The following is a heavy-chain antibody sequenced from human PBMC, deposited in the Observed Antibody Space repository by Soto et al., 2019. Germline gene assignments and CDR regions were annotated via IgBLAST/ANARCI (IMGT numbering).Heavy chain of an antibody. J-gene: IGHJ4*02. Sequence: EVQLVESGGGLVQPGGSLRLSCAASGFTFSSYWMSWVRQAPGKGLEWVANIKQDGSEKSYVVSVKGRFTISRGNAKKSIYLQMTRLSAEDSAVYYCARVNSSSWFLSYFAYWGQGTLATVSS. V-gene: IGHV3-7*04. CDR3: ARVNSSSWFLSYFAY. CDR2: IKQDGSEK. D-gene: IGHD6-13*01. CDR1: GFTFSSYW.